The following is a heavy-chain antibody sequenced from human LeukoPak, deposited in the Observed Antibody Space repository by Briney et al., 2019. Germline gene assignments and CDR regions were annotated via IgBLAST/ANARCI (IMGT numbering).Heavy chain of an antibody. D-gene: IGHD5-24*01. V-gene: IGHV3-7*04. CDR2: IKQDGSEK. Sequence: GGSLRLSCAASGITFDIYWMSWVRQAPGKGLQWVANIKQDGSEKYYVDSVKGRFTISRDNARNSLYLQMGSLRAEDMTVYYCAGGDGYRDIGLLDYWGQGTLVSVSS. J-gene: IGHJ4*02. CDR3: AGGDGYRDIGLLDY. CDR1: GITFDIYW.